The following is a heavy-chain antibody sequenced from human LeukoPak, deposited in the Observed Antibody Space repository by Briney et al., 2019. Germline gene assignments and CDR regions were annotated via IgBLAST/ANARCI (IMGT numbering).Heavy chain of an antibody. D-gene: IGHD6-6*01. J-gene: IGHJ6*02. CDR2: ISSSGSTI. Sequence: PGGSLRLSCAASGFTFSDYYMSRIRQAPGKGLEWVSYISSSGSTIYYADSVKGRFTISRDNAKNSLYLQMNSLRAEDTAVYYCARGVSAGRRDYYYGMDVWGQGTTVTVSS. CDR3: ARGVSAGRRDYYYGMDV. V-gene: IGHV3-11*01. CDR1: GFTFSDYY.